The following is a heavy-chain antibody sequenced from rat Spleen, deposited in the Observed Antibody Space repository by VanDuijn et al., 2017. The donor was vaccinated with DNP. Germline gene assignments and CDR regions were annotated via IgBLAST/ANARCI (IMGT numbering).Heavy chain of an antibody. D-gene: IGHD1-6*01. CDR2: ISSSGDRS. V-gene: IGHV5S13*01. CDR1: GFTFSNYG. Sequence: EVQLVESGGGLVQPGRSLKLSCAASGFTFSNYGLAWVRQAPKKGLEWVATISSSGDRSYYRDSVRGRFTVSRDTAKSTLYLQMNSLRSEDTATYYCARHREKYYGSSAAYWGQGTLVTVSS. J-gene: IGHJ3*01. CDR3: ARHREKYYGSSAAY.